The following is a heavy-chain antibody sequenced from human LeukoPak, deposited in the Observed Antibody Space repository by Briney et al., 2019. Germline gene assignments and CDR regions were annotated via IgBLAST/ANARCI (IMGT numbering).Heavy chain of an antibody. D-gene: IGHD3-22*01. V-gene: IGHV3-7*01. J-gene: IGHJ3*02. CDR1: GFTFSSYW. CDR3: ARDQDYHISDYWYDAFDI. Sequence: QTGGSLRLSCAASGFTFSSYWMSWVRQAPGKGLEWVANIKQDGSEKYYVDSVKGRFTISRDNAKNSLYLQMNSLRAEDTALYYCARDQDYHISDYWYDAFDIWGRGTMVTVSS. CDR2: IKQDGSEK.